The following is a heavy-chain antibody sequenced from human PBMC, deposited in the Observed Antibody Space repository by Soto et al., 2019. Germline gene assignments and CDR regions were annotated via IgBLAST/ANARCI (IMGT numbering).Heavy chain of an antibody. CDR1: GGSISSSSYY. CDR3: ARQTDYYGSGSYYPGVSSFEY. J-gene: IGHJ4*02. CDR2: IYYSGST. D-gene: IGHD3-10*01. Sequence: SETLSLTCTVSGGSISSSSYYWGWIRQPPGKGLEWIRSIYYSGSTYYNPSLKSRVTISVDTSKNQFSLKLSSVTAADTAVYYCARQTDYYGSGSYYPGVSSFEYWGQGTLVTVS. V-gene: IGHV4-39*01.